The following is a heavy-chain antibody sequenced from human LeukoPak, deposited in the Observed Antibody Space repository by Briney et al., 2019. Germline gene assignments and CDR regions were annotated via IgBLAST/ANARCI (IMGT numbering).Heavy chain of an antibody. CDR1: GGSISSYY. Sequence: PSETLSLTCTVSGGSISSYYWSWIRQPAGKGLEWIGRIYTSGSTNYNPSLKSRVTISVDTSKNQFSLRLSSVTAADTAVYYCASSHYDILTGYYRAFDYWGQGTLVTVSS. D-gene: IGHD3-9*01. CDR2: IYTSGST. CDR3: ASSHYDILTGYYRAFDY. J-gene: IGHJ4*02. V-gene: IGHV4-4*07.